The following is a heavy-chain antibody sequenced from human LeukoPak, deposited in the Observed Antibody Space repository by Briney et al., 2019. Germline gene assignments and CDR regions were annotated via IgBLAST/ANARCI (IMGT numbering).Heavy chain of an antibody. CDR3: ARDCSSTSCYTFGFDY. CDR2: IYHSGCT. CDR1: GYSISSGYY. V-gene: IGHV4-38-2*02. Sequence: SETLSLTCTVSGYSISSGYYWGWNRQPPGKGLEWIGSIYHSGCTYYNPSLKSRVTISVDTSKNQFSLKLSSVTAADTAVYYCARDCSSTSCYTFGFDYWGQGTLVTVSS. J-gene: IGHJ4*02. D-gene: IGHD2-2*02.